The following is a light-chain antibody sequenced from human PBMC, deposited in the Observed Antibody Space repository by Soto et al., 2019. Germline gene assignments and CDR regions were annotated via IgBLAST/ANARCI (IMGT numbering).Light chain of an antibody. CDR1: QSVSSSY. V-gene: IGKV3-20*01. J-gene: IGKJ1*01. CDR3: QQYGSSLSWT. Sequence: EIVLTQSPGTLSLSPGERATLSCRASQSVSSSYLAWYQQKPGQAPRLLIYGASSRATGIPDRFSGSGSRTAFTLTISILEPEDIAVYYCQQYGSSLSWTFGQGTKVEIK. CDR2: GAS.